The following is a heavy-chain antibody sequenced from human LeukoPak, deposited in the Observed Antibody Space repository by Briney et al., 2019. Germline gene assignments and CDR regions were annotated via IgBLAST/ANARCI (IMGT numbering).Heavy chain of an antibody. CDR2: INHSGST. Sequence: SETLSLTCAVYGGSFSGYYWSWIRQPPGKGLEWIGEINHSGSTNYNPSLKSRVTISVDTSKNQFSLKLSTVTAADTAVYYCARGKSRYCSSTSCYMNNWFDPWGQGTLVTVSS. V-gene: IGHV4-34*01. CDR3: ARGKSRYCSSTSCYMNNWFDP. D-gene: IGHD2-2*01. CDR1: GGSFSGYY. J-gene: IGHJ5*02.